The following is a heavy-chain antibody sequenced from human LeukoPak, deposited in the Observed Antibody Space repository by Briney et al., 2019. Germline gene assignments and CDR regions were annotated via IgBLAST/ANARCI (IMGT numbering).Heavy chain of an antibody. CDR2: ISYDGSNK. Sequence: GRSLRLSCAASGFTFSSYAMHWVRQAPGKGLEWVAVISYDGSNKYYADSVKGRFTISRDNSKNTLYLQMNSLRAGDTAVYYCARDHYDILTGYYTGPPGLDYWGQGTLVTVSS. V-gene: IGHV3-30-3*01. D-gene: IGHD3-9*01. CDR3: ARDHYDILTGYYTGPPGLDY. J-gene: IGHJ4*02. CDR1: GFTFSSYA.